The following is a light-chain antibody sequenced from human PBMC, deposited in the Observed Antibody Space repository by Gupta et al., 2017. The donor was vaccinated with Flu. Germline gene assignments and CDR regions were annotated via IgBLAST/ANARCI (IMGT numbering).Light chain of an antibody. J-gene: IGLJ2*01. CDR1: SGGIASNF. CDR2: EDT. V-gene: IGLV6-57*01. Sequence: FLLTQPHSVSESPGKTVTISCIRSSGGIASNFVQWYRQRPGSSPTPVIYEDTRRPSGVPDRFSGSVDSSSNSASLTISGLTTEDEADYYCQSYDGTTVIFGGGTKLTVL. CDR3: QSYDGTTVI.